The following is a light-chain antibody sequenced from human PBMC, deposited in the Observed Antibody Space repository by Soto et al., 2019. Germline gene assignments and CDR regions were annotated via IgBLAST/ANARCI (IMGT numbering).Light chain of an antibody. CDR1: SSDVGAYNY. Sequence: QSVLTQPASVSGPPGQSITISCTGTSSDVGAYNYVSWYQYHPGKAPRLVIYDVTNRPSGISDRFSGSKSGNTASLTISGLLAEDEADYYCTSYTSTSTYVFGTGTKVT. J-gene: IGLJ1*01. CDR2: DVT. CDR3: TSYTSTSTYV. V-gene: IGLV2-14*01.